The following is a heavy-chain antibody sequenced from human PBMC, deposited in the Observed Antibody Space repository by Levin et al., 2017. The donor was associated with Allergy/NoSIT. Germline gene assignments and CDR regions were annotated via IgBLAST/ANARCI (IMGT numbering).Heavy chain of an antibody. J-gene: IGHJ1*01. Sequence: GGSLRLSCAASGFTFDDYAMHWVRQAPGKGLEWVSGISWNSGSIGYADSVKGRFTISRDNAKNSLYLQMNSLRAEDTALYYCAKDWGWELLLSGYFQHWGQGTLVTVSS. D-gene: IGHD1-26*01. V-gene: IGHV3-9*01. CDR3: AKDWGWELLLSGYFQH. CDR1: GFTFDDYA. CDR2: ISWNSGSI.